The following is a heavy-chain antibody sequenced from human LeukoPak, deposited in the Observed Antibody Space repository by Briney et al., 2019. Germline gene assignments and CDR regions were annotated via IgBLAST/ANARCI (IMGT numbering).Heavy chain of an antibody. CDR2: IDPKSGAT. D-gene: IGHD3-10*01. V-gene: IGHV1-2*02. J-gene: IGHJ5*02. CDR3: AKFYYSGTGSDEWFDH. Sequence: ASVKASFKTSAYTFTVYYMHWVRQAPGQALEWMGWIDPKSGATKYAQKFPGRVTMTRDTSIGTVYMELSRLRSDDTAVYYCAKFYYSGTGSDEWFDHWGQGTLVTVSS. CDR1: AYTFTVYY.